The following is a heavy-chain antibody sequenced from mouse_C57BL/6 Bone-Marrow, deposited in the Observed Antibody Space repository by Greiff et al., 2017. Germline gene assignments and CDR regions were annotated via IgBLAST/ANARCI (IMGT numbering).Heavy chain of an antibody. CDR2: INPNNGGT. Sequence: EVQLQQSGPELVKPGASVKISCKASGYTFTDYYMNWVKQSHGKSLEWIGDINPNNGGTSYNQKFKGKATLTVDKSSSTAYMELRSLTSEDSAVYYCAMCDGYYWYFDVWGTGTTVTVSS. CDR1: GYTFTDYY. V-gene: IGHV1-26*01. J-gene: IGHJ1*03. D-gene: IGHD2-3*01. CDR3: AMCDGYYWYFDV.